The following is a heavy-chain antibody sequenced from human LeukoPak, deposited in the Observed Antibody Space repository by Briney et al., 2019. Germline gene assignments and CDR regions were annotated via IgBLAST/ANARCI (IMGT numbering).Heavy chain of an antibody. J-gene: IGHJ6*02. Sequence: ASVKVSCKASGYTFTSYYMHWVRRAPGQGLEWMGIIDPSGGGTTYAQNFQGRVTMTRDTSTSTVYMELSSLRSDDTAVYYCATWGSGSSPQPSMDVWGQGTTVTVSS. CDR1: GYTFTSYY. CDR3: ATWGSGSSPQPSMDV. D-gene: IGHD6-13*01. V-gene: IGHV1-46*01. CDR2: IDPSGGGT.